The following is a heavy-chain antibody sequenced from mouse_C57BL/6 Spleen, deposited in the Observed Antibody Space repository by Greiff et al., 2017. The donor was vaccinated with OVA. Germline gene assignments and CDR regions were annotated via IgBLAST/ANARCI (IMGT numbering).Heavy chain of an antibody. J-gene: IGHJ1*03. Sequence: EVQLMESEGGLVQPGSSMKLSCTASGFTFSDYYMAWVRPVPEKGLEWVANINYDGSSTYYLDSLKSRFIISRDNAKNILYLQMSSLKSEDTATYYCARGDPHWYVDVWGTGTTVTVSS. CDR1: GFTFSDYY. CDR3: ARGDPHWYVDV. V-gene: IGHV5-16*01. CDR2: INYDGSST.